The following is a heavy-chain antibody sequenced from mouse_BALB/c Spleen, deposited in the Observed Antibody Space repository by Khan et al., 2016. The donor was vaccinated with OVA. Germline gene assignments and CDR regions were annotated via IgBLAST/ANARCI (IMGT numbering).Heavy chain of an antibody. CDR3: ARRARGVFADYMFAY. CDR2: IYWDDDK. Sequence: QVTLKESGPGILQPSQTLSLTCSFSGFSLSASGVGVSWIRQPSGKGLEWLAHIYWDDDKLYNPSLKSRLTIPKDASRSPVSLKIPSVDTDATATYYCARRARGVFADYMFAYWGQGTLVTVSA. CDR1: GFSLSASGVG. V-gene: IGHV8-12*01. J-gene: IGHJ3*01. D-gene: IGHD2-4*01.